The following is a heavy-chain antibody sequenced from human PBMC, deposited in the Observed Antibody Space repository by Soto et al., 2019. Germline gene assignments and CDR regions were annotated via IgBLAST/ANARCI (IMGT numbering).Heavy chain of an antibody. Sequence: ASVKVSCKASGGTFSSYAISWVRQAPGQGLEWMGGIIPIFGTANYAQKFQGRVTITPDESTSTAYMELSSLRSEGTAVYYCARDRYEWVLLPWREDYYYYGMDVWGQGTTVTVSS. CDR2: IIPIFGTA. D-gene: IGHD1-26*01. J-gene: IGHJ6*02. CDR1: GGTFSSYA. CDR3: ARDRYEWVLLPWREDYYYYGMDV. V-gene: IGHV1-69*13.